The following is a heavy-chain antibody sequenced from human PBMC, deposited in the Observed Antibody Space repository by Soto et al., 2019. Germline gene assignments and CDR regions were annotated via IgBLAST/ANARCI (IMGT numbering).Heavy chain of an antibody. J-gene: IGHJ4*02. V-gene: IGHV3-21*03. CDR2: ISATGTYI. Sequence: GGSLRLSCAVSGFRFSDYVMQWVRQAPGKGLEWVSSISATGTYIFYADSVKGRFTISGDNAKNSVSLQMNSLRADDTGVYYCARRPENFWSGYPEAFDYWGPGTLVTVSS. CDR3: ARRPENFWSGYPEAFDY. CDR1: GFRFSDYV. D-gene: IGHD3-3*01.